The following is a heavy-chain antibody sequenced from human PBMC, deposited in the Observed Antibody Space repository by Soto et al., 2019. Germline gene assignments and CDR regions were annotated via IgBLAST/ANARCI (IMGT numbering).Heavy chain of an antibody. J-gene: IGHJ4*02. V-gene: IGHV3-30*03. CDR1: GFTFSNYG. CDR3: ARDPHKKRVSPLRDLDY. Sequence: GGSLRLSCVASGFTFSNYGMHWVRQAPGKGLEWVAVISYDGSNKYYAEFEKGRFTISRDNSKNTLYLQMSSLRPEDTAVYYCARDPHKKRVSPLRDLDYWGQGTLVTVSS. D-gene: IGHD2-21*01. CDR2: ISYDGSNK.